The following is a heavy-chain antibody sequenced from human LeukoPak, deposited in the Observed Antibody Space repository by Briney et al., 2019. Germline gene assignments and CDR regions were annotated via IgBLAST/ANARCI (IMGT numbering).Heavy chain of an antibody. Sequence: GSLRLSCAASGFTFSSYGMHWVRQAPGKGLEWVALIRYDGSNKYYADSVKGRFTISRDNSKNTLYLQMNSLRAEDTAVYYCAKDCAYYDFWSGSDSYYFDYWGQGTLVAVSS. D-gene: IGHD3-3*01. CDR2: IRYDGSNK. CDR3: AKDCAYYDFWSGSDSYYFDY. CDR1: GFTFSSYG. V-gene: IGHV3-30*02. J-gene: IGHJ4*02.